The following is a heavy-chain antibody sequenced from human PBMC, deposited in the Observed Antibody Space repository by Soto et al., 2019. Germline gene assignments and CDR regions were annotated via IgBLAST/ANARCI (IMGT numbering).Heavy chain of an antibody. Sequence: EVQLLESGGGLVQPGGSLRLSCAASGLPFSSHAMSWVRQAPGKGLEWVSSISISGGNTYYAASVRGRFTISRDNSKNTLYLHMNSLAAEDTAIYYCANEIRSNDYWGQGTLVTVSS. CDR2: ISISGGNT. CDR3: ANEIRSNDY. J-gene: IGHJ4*02. D-gene: IGHD1-26*01. V-gene: IGHV3-23*01. CDR1: GLPFSSHA.